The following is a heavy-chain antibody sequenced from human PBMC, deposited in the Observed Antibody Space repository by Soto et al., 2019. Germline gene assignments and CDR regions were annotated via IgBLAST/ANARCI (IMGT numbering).Heavy chain of an antibody. CDR1: GGSIRSYY. V-gene: IGHV4-59*08. J-gene: IGHJ4*02. CDR3: ARHWGFWADF. D-gene: IGHD3-16*01. Sequence: QVQLQESGPGLVKPSETLSRTCTVSGGSIRSYYWSWIRQPPGKGLEWIGYIYYSGSTNYNPSLKSRVPISVDTSKNQFSLKLSSVTAADTAVYYCARHWGFWADFWGQGTLVTVSS. CDR2: IYYSGST.